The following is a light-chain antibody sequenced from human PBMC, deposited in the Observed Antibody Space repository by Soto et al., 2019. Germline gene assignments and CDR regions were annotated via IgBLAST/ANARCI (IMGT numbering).Light chain of an antibody. J-gene: IGKJ1*01. V-gene: IGKV3-20*01. CDR1: QSVGTY. CDR3: QEYGSSPRT. Sequence: EIVLNQSLVTMSQSPGERATXSCRASQSVGTYLAWYQQKPGQAPRLLIFDASNRATGIPDRFSGSGSGTDFTLTINRLEPEDSGVYYCQEYGSSPRTFGQGTKVVIK. CDR2: DAS.